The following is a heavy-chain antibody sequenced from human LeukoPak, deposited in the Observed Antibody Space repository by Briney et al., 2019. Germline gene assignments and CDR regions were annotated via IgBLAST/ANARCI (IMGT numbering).Heavy chain of an antibody. V-gene: IGHV4-4*07. CDR2: IYTSGST. D-gene: IGHD6-19*01. CDR3: ARDFLTTEYSSGWYYYYFDY. J-gene: IGHJ4*02. CDR1: GGSISSYY. Sequence: SETLSLTCTVSGGSISSYYWSWIRQPPGKGLEWIGRIYTSGSTNYNPSLKSRVTMSVDTSKNQFSLKLSSVTAADTAVYYCARDFLTTEYSSGWYYYYFDYWGQGTLVTVSS.